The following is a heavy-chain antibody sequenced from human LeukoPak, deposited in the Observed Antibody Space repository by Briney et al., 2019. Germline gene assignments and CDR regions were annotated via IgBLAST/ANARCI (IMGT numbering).Heavy chain of an antibody. J-gene: IGHJ4*02. V-gene: IGHV4-39*01. CDR2: IYYSGST. Sequence: KPSETLSLTCTVSGGSISRSSHYWGWIRQPPGKGLEWIGTIYYSGSTYYNLSLKSRVTISVDTSKNQFSLKLSSVTAADTAVYYCARWVSPEGISEKRFDFWGRGTLVTVSS. D-gene: IGHD1-14*01. CDR1: GGSISRSSHY. CDR3: ARWVSPEGISEKRFDF.